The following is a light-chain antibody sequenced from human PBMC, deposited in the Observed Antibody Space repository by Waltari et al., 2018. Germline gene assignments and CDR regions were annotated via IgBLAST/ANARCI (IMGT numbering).Light chain of an antibody. V-gene: IGKV3-20*01. J-gene: IGKJ1*01. CDR3: QQYVSLPVT. CDR2: GAS. Sequence: EIVMTPSPGTLSLSRGESTTLSCRASQGVSRALAWYQQKPGQAPRLLIYGASNRASGIPDRFSGSGSGTDFSLIISRLEPEDFAVYYCQQYVSLPVTFGQGTKVEIK. CDR1: QGVSRA.